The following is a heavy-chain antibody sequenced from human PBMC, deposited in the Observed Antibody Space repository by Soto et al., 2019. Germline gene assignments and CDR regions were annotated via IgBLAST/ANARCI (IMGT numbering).Heavy chain of an antibody. Sequence: EVQLVESGGGLVRPGGSLRLSCAASGFTFSRYSMNWVRQAPGKGLEWVSSISRTPNYIYYADSMKGRFTVTRDNAKTSVYLDMNSLSAEDTAVYYCARESEDLTSNFDYWGQGTLVTVSS. CDR2: ISRTPNYI. CDR3: ARESEDLTSNFDY. J-gene: IGHJ4*02. V-gene: IGHV3-21*01. CDR1: GFTFSRYS.